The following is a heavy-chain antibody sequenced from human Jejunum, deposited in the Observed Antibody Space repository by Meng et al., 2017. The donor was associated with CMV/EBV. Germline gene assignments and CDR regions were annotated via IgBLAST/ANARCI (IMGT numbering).Heavy chain of an antibody. D-gene: IGHD4-17*01. CDR2: INSESTNI. J-gene: IGHJ4*02. CDR1: GFTLRTYG. V-gene: IGHV3-48*04. Sequence: DSGFTLRTYGMNWVRQAPGKGVEWVSHINSESTNIGYADSVKGRFTISRDIAGNSLYLQRNSLRAEDTAVYYCATDPDGDYDFDYWGQGTLVTVSS. CDR3: ATDPDGDYDFDY.